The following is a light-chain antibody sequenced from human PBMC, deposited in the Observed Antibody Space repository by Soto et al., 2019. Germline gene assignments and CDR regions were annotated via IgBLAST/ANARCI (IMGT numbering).Light chain of an antibody. V-gene: IGLV2-14*01. Sequence: QSVLTQPAPVSGSPGQSITISCTGTSSDIGGYPYVSWYQQHPGKAPKLMIYDVDNRPSGVSNRFSGSKSGNTASLTISGLQAEDEADYYCTSYTSSRTLDVFGTGTKVTVL. CDR1: SSDIGGYPY. J-gene: IGLJ1*01. CDR2: DVD. CDR3: TSYTSSRTLDV.